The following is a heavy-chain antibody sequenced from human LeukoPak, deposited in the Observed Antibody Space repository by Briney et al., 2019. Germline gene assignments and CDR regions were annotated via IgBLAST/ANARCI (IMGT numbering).Heavy chain of an antibody. CDR2: INTSGNT. D-gene: IGHD3-10*01. J-gene: IGHJ6*04. CDR3: ARERLGFRVDV. Sequence: SETLSLTCTVSGDSISNYCWTWIRQSAGKGLQWIGRINTSGNTNYNPYLKSRVTMSLDTSKNQLSLNLSSVTAADTAVYYCARERLGFRVDVWGKGTTVTVSS. CDR1: GDSISNYC. V-gene: IGHV4-4*07.